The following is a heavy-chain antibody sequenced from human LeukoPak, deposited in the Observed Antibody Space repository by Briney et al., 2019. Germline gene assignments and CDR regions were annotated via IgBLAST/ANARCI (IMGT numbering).Heavy chain of an antibody. CDR3: ARGRSYCSSTSCSRRAYNYYGMDV. Sequence: ASVKVSCKASGYTFTSYGISWVRQAPGQGLEWMGWISAYNGNTNYAQKLRGRVTMTTDTSTSTAYMELRSLRSDDTAVYYCARGRSYCSSTSCSRRAYNYYGMDVWGQGTTVTVSS. J-gene: IGHJ6*02. CDR2: ISAYNGNT. CDR1: GYTFTSYG. D-gene: IGHD2-2*01. V-gene: IGHV1-18*01.